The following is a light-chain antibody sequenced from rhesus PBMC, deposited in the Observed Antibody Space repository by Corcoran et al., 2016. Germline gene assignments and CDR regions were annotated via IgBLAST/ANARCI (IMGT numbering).Light chain of an antibody. Sequence: DIQMTQSPSSLSASVGDRVTITCRASQGISDYLSWYQRKPGKAPKRLIYAASNLESGVPSRVSGSGSGTEFTLTLSSLQPEDFAAYYCLQGYSSPFTFGPGTKLDIK. V-gene: IGKV1-36*02. J-gene: IGKJ3*01. CDR2: AAS. CDR1: QGISDY. CDR3: LQGYSSPFT.